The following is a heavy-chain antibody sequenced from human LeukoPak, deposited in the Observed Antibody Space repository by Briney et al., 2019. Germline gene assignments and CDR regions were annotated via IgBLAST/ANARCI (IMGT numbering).Heavy chain of an antibody. D-gene: IGHD3-22*01. CDR3: ASVYDSSGYYPF. CDR1: GGSFSGYY. Sequence: SETLSLTCAVYGGSFSGYYWSWIRQPPGRGLEWIGEINHSGSTNYNPSLKSRVTISVDTSKNQFSLKLSSVTAADTAVYYCASVYDSSGYYPFWGQGTLVTVSS. CDR2: INHSGST. V-gene: IGHV4-34*01. J-gene: IGHJ4*02.